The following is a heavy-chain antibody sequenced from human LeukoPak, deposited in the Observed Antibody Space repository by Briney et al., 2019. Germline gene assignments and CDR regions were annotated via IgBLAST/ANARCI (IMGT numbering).Heavy chain of an antibody. CDR3: ARRSIAAAAPLDY. Sequence: PSETLSLTCTVSGGSISSYYWSWIRQPPGKGLEWIGYIYYSGSTNYNPSLKSRVTISVDTSKNQFSLKLSSVTAADTAVYFCARRSIAAAAPLDYWGQGILVTVSS. CDR2: IYYSGST. CDR1: GGSISSYY. D-gene: IGHD6-13*01. J-gene: IGHJ4*02. V-gene: IGHV4-59*08.